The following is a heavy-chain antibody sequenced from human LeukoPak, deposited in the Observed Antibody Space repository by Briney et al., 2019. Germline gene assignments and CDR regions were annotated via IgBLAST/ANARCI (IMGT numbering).Heavy chain of an antibody. D-gene: IGHD2-21*01. Sequence: PGRSLRLSCAASGFTFSSYSMNWVRQAPGKGLEWVSSISSSSYIYYADSVKGRFTISRDNAKNSLYLQMNSLRAEDTAVYYCARDSVAETFDYWGQGTLVTVSS. J-gene: IGHJ4*02. CDR2: ISSSSYI. V-gene: IGHV3-21*01. CDR1: GFTFSSYS. CDR3: ARDSVAETFDY.